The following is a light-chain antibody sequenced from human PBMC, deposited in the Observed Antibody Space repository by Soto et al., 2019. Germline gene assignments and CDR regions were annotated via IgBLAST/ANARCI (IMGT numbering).Light chain of an antibody. CDR3: SSYTSTRTYF. V-gene: IGLV2-14*01. CDR1: NSDVGGYNY. Sequence: TGTNSDVGGYNYVSWYQQHPGKAPKLMIYEVSNRPSGVSNRFSGSKSGNTASLTISGLQAEYEPDSYCSSYTSTRTYFLGARPKVAVL. J-gene: IGLJ1*01. CDR2: EVS.